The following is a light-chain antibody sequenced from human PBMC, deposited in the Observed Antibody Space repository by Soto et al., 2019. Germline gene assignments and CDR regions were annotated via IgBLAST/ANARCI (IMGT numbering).Light chain of an antibody. CDR3: CSYTTSSTLV. CDR2: DVS. CDR1: SSDVGAFNY. J-gene: IGLJ7*01. Sequence: QSALTQPASVSGSPGQSITISCTGTSSDVGAFNYVSWYQHHPGKAPKLMISDVSIRPSGVSNRFSGSKSGNTASLTISGLQAEDDADYYCCSYTTSSTLVFGGGTQLTVL. V-gene: IGLV2-14*03.